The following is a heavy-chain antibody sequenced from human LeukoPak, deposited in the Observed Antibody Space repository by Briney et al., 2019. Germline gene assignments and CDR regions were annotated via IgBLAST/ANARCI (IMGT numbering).Heavy chain of an antibody. D-gene: IGHD6-13*01. CDR3: ARVGAAAGISVDY. CDR1: GGSISSSNW. J-gene: IGHJ4*02. Sequence: PSETLSLTCAVSGGSISSSNWRSWVRQPPGKGLEWIGEIYHSGSTNYNPSLKSRVTISVDKSKSQFSLKLSSVTAADTAVYYCARVGAAAGISVDYWGQGTLVTVSS. V-gene: IGHV4-4*02. CDR2: IYHSGST.